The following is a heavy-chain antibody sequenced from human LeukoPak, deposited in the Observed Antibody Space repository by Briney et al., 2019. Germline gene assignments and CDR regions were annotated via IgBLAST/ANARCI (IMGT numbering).Heavy chain of an antibody. V-gene: IGHV5-51*01. Sequence: GESLKISCKGSGYFFTSYWIGWVRQMPGKGLEWMGIIYPGDSDTRYSPSFQGHVTMSADKSISTAYLQWSSLKASDTAMYYCARSYGSGIYGGSFDIWGQGTMVTVSS. CDR2: IYPGDSDT. D-gene: IGHD3-10*01. CDR1: GYFFTSYW. J-gene: IGHJ3*02. CDR3: ARSYGSGIYGGSFDI.